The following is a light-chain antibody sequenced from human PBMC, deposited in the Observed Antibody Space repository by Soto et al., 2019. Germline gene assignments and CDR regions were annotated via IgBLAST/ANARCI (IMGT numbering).Light chain of an antibody. V-gene: IGKV3-20*01. J-gene: IGKJ4*01. CDR2: GAS. CDR1: QSVSSSY. Sequence: EIVLTQSPGTLSLSPGERATLSCRASQSVSSSYLAWYQQKPDQAPRLLIYGASSSATGIPDRFSGSGSGTDFTLTISSLEPEDFAVYYCQQYHSSPALTFGGGTKVEIK. CDR3: QQYHSSPALT.